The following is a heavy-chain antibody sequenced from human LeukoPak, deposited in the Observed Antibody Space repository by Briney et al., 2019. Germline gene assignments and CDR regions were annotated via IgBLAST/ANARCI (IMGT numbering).Heavy chain of an antibody. CDR3: ATLGAVDTAMVIHYYYYMDV. V-gene: IGHV1-8*01. Sequence: GASVKVSCKASGYTFTSYDINWVRQATGQGLEWMGWMNPNSGNTGYAQKFQGRVTMTRNTSISTAYMELSSLRSEDTAVYYCATLGAVDTAMVIHYYYYMDVWGKGTTVTVSS. CDR1: GYTFTSYD. J-gene: IGHJ6*03. CDR2: MNPNSGNT. D-gene: IGHD5-18*01.